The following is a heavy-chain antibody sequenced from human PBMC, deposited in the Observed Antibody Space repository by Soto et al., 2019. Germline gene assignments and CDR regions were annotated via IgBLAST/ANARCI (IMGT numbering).Heavy chain of an antibody. CDR3: ARGRSVAADRPGVAFGI. CDR2: INHRGST. D-gene: IGHD6-25*01. CDR1: SGSFSGYY. Sequence: PSETLSLTCAVYSGSFSGYYWSWICQPPGKGLEWIGEINHRGSTNYNPSLKSRVTISVDRSKNQFSLKLNSVTAADTAVYFCARGRSVAADRPGVAFGIWGQGTMVTVSS. J-gene: IGHJ3*02. V-gene: IGHV4-34*01.